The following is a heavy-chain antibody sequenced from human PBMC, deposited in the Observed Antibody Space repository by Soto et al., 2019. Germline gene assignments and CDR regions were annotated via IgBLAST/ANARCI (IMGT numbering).Heavy chain of an antibody. V-gene: IGHV3-74*01. Sequence: PGGSLRLSCVASGFTFSSYWMHWVRQAPGKGPLWVSRIKSDGSGTNYADSVQGRLTISRDNAKNTLYLQMNSLRAEDTAVYYCVRGDGDYNDGNGYLARHWGQGTQVTVSS. D-gene: IGHD5-18*01. CDR1: GFTFSSYW. CDR2: IKSDGSGT. J-gene: IGHJ4*02. CDR3: VRGDGDYNDGNGYLARH.